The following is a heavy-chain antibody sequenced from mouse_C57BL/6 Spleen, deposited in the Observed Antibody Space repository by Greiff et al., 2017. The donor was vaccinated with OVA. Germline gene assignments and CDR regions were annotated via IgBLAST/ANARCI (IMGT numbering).Heavy chain of an antibody. CDR3: ARRITTVVDQFDY. J-gene: IGHJ2*01. V-gene: IGHV1-64*01. CDR2: IHPNSGST. CDR1: GYTFTSYW. Sequence: QVQLQQPGAELVKPGASVKLSCTASGYTFTSYWMHWVKQRPGQGLEWIGMIHPNSGSTNYNEKFKGKATLTVDKSSSTAYLQLSSLTSEDSAVYYCARRITTVVDQFDYGGQGTTPTASP. D-gene: IGHD1-1*01.